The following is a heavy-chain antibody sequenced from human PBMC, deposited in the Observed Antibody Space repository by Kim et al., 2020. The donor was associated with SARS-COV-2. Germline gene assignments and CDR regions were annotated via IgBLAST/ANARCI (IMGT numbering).Heavy chain of an antibody. CDR2: INHSGST. J-gene: IGHJ4*02. CDR1: GGSFSGYY. Sequence: SETLSLTCAVYGGSFSGYYWSWIRQPPGKGLEWIGEINHSGSTNYNPSLKSRVTISVDTSKNQCSLKLSSVTAADTAVYYCARALYYYDSSGYYYDGPSDYGGQGTLVNVSS. CDR3: ARALYYYDSSGYYYDGPSDY. D-gene: IGHD3-22*01. V-gene: IGHV4-34*01.